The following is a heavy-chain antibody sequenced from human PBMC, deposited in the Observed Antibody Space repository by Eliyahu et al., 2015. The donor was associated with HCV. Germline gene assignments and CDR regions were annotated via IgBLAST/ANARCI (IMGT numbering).Heavy chain of an antibody. Sequence: EVQLLESGGGLVQPGGSLRLSCAASGFTFSXXAXSWVRQXPGKGLEWVXAXSGSGGSTYYADSVKGRFTISRDNSKNTLYLQMNSLRAEDTAVYYCAKGEYSNRNYYYYGMDVWGQGTTVTVSS. CDR1: GFTFSXXA. D-gene: IGHD4-11*01. V-gene: IGHV3-23*01. CDR3: AKGEYSNRNYYYYGMDV. J-gene: IGHJ6*02. CDR2: XSGSGGST.